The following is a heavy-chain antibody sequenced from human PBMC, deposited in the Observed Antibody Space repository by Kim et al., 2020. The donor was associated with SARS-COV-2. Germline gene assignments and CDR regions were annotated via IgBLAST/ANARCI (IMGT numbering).Heavy chain of an antibody. CDR3: ARQGYDVLSGYFERDF. CDR2: VSHSGTT. V-gene: IGHV4-39*01. CDR1: GGSLSRRPYY. J-gene: IGHJ4*02. Sequence: SETLSLTCTVSGGSLSRRPYYWGWIRQPPGKGLEWIGSVSHSGTTFSNPSLKSRVTISVDTSKNNFSLNLNSVTAADTAVYYCARQGYDVLSGYFERDFWGQGTPVTGSA. D-gene: IGHD3-9*01.